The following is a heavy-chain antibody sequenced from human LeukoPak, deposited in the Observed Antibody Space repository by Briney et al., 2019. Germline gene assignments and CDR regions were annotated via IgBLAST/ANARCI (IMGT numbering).Heavy chain of an antibody. CDR3: AKWAPITMIVVVGDAFDI. CDR1: GFTFSSYA. D-gene: IGHD3-22*01. V-gene: IGHV3-23*01. J-gene: IGHJ3*02. Sequence: GGSLRLSCAASGFTFSSYAMSWVRQAPGKGLEWVSAISGSGGSTYYADSVKGRFTISRDNSKNTLYLQMNSLRAEDTAVYYCAKWAPITMIVVVGDAFDIWGQGTMVIVSS. CDR2: ISGSGGST.